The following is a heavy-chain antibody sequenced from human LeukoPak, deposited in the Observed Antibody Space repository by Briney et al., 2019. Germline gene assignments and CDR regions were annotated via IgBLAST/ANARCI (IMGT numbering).Heavy chain of an antibody. CDR2: IYYSGNT. CDR3: ARHGIEGYYYYYGMDV. Sequence: PSETLSLTCTVSGGSISSYYWSWIRQPPGKGLEWIGHIYYSGNTNYNPSLKGRVTISVDTSKNHFSLKLSSVTAADTAVYYCARHGIEGYYYYYGMDVWGQGTTVTVSS. V-gene: IGHV4-59*08. J-gene: IGHJ6*02. CDR1: GGSISSYY.